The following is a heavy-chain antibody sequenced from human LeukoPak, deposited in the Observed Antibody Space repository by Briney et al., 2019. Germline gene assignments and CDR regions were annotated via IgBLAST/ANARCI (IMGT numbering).Heavy chain of an antibody. V-gene: IGHV3-7*04. CDR1: GFTFSTYW. J-gene: IGHJ1*01. CDR3: ARAGWWLEELGYFQH. D-gene: IGHD2-15*01. Sequence: GGSLRLSCAASGFTFSTYWMSWVRQAPGKGLEWVANIKQDGSEKYYVDSVKGRFTISRDNAKNSLYLQMNSLRAEDTAVYYCARAGWWLEELGYFQHWGQGTLVTVSS. CDR2: IKQDGSEK.